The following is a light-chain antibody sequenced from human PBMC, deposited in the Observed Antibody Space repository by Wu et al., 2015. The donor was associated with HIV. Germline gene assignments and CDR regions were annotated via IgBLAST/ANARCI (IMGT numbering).Light chain of an antibody. V-gene: IGKV3D-20*02. Sequence: EIVLTQSPGTLSLSPGERATLSCRASQSVSSSYLAWYQQKPGQAPRLLIYDASNRATGIPARFSGSGSRTDFTLTISSLEPEDFAVYYCQQRSNWPTFGQGTKVEIK. J-gene: IGKJ1*01. CDR1: QSVSSSY. CDR2: DAS. CDR3: QQRSNWPT.